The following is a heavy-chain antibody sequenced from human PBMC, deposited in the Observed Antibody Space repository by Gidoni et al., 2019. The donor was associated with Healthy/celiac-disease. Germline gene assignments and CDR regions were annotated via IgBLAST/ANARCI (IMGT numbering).Heavy chain of an antibody. J-gene: IGHJ6*02. V-gene: IGHV3-21*01. CDR3: ARDVPAASFYYYYYGMDV. D-gene: IGHD2-2*01. CDR2: ISSSSSYI. Sequence: DLREGLEWVSSISSSSSYIYYADSVKGRFTISRDNAKNSLYLQMNSLRAEDTAVYYCARDVPAASFYYYYYGMDVWGQGTTVTVSS.